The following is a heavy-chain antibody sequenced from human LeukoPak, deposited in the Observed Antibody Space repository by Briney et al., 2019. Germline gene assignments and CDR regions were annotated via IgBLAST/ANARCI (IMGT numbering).Heavy chain of an antibody. D-gene: IGHD6-13*01. CDR2: IYYSGST. V-gene: IGHV4-30-4*01. CDR3: ARVAAAAGILDY. CDR1: GGSISSGDYY. J-gene: IGHJ4*02. Sequence: SETLSLTCTVSGGSISSGDYYWSWIRQPPGKGLEWIGYIYYSGSTYYNPSLKSRVTISVDTSKSQSSLKLSSVTAADTAVYSCARVAAAAGILDYWGQGTLVTVSS.